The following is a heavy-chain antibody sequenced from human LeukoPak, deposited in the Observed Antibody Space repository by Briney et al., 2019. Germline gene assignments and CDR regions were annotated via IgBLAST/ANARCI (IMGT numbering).Heavy chain of an antibody. CDR1: RFTFSSYG. V-gene: IGHV3-30*18. J-gene: IGHJ4*02. D-gene: IGHD3-3*01. CDR2: ISYDGSNK. CDR3: AKNGDYDFWSGYFDY. Sequence: GGSLRLSCAASRFTFSSYGMHWVRQAPGKGLEWVAVISYDGSNKYYADSVKGRFTISRDNSKNTLYLQMNSLGAEETAVYYCAKNGDYDFWSGYFDYWGQGTLVTVSS.